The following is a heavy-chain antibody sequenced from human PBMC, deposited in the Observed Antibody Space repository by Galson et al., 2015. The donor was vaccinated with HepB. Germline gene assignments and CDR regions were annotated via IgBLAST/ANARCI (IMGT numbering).Heavy chain of an antibody. CDR1: GYTFTSYA. CDR2: INAGNGNT. Sequence: SVKVSCKASGYTFTSYAMHWVRQAPGQRLEWMGWINAGNGNTKYSQKFQGRVTITRDTSASTAYMELSSLRSEDTAVYYCAGREMYSGSYGYYFDYWGQGTLVTVSS. D-gene: IGHD1-26*01. J-gene: IGHJ4*02. CDR3: AGREMYSGSYGYYFDY. V-gene: IGHV1-3*01.